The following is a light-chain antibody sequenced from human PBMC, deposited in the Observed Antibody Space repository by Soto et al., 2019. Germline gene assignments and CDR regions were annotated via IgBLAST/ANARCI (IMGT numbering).Light chain of an antibody. CDR2: GAS. CDR1: QTVNSK. J-gene: IGKJ1*01. Sequence: EIVMTQSPATVSVSQGERASLSCRASQTVNSKMAWYQQKPGQGPRLLIYGASTRATGIPARFSGSGSGTEYTLTISSPQLEDLAVYWCQQYSNWPLTFGQGTTVEI. CDR3: QQYSNWPLT. V-gene: IGKV3-15*01.